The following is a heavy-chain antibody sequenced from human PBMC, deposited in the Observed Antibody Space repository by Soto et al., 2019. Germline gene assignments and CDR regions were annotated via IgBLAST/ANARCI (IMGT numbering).Heavy chain of an antibody. CDR1: GGSFSGYY. Sequence: QVQLQQWGAGLLKPSETLSLTCAVYGGSFSGYYWNWIRQSPAKGLEWIGKIKGSGSTNYNPSLKSRVDISLDTSKNQVSLRLSSVTAADTDVYFCARAYDYRDPRDAFDTWSQGTVVTVSS. CDR2: IKGSGST. CDR3: ARAYDYRDPRDAFDT. J-gene: IGHJ3*02. V-gene: IGHV4-34*01. D-gene: IGHD4-17*01.